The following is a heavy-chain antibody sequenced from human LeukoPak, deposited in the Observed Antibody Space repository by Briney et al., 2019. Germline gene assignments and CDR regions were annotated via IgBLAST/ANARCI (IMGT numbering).Heavy chain of an antibody. CDR1: GGSFSGYY. D-gene: IGHD5-18*01. CDR3: ARERGYTYGLCDY. CDR2: IYYSGNT. Sequence: SETLSLTCAVYGGSFSGYYWSWIRQPPGKGLEWIGSIYYSGNTYYNASLKSRVTISVDTSNNHFPLKLRSVTAADTAVYYCARERGYTYGLCDYWGQGTLVTVSS. J-gene: IGHJ4*02. V-gene: IGHV4-34*01.